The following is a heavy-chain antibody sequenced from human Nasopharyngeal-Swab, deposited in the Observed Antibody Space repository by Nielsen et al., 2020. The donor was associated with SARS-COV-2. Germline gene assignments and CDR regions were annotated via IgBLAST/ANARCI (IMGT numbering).Heavy chain of an antibody. CDR2: INHCGST. D-gene: IGHD3-10*01. J-gene: IGHJ4*02. CDR3: ARGRGYRVRGNYFDY. Sequence: IPSLTRAVYGGSLCGYYWSWSRPPPGKGLEWIGEINHCGSTNYNPSLKSRVTISVDTSKNQFSLKLSSVTAADTAVYYFARGRGYRVRGNYFDYWGQGTLVTVSS. V-gene: IGHV4-34*01. CDR1: GGSLCGYY.